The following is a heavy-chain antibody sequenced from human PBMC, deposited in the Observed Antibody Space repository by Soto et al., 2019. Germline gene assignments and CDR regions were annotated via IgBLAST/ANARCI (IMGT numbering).Heavy chain of an antibody. V-gene: IGHV3-15*07. J-gene: IGHJ4*01. Sequence: PGGSLRLSCAASGFTFSNAWINWVRQAPGKGLEWVGRVKSKNDGGTTDFAAPVKGRFAISRDDFKNMVYLEMNSLQTEDTAIYYCTTDSYITSIIVRFDYWGHGTLVTVSS. CDR1: GFTFSNAW. CDR2: VKSKNDGGTT. D-gene: IGHD3-22*01. CDR3: TTDSYITSIIVRFDY.